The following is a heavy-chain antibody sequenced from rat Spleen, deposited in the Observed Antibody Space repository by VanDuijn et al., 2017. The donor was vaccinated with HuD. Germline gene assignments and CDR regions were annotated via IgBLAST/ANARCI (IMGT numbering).Heavy chain of an antibody. CDR3: ASQRTMID. CDR2: ISSDGGRN. CDR1: GFTFSYYA. D-gene: IGHD1-12*01. Sequence: EVPLVESGGGLVQPGRSLKFSCAASGFTFSYYAMAWVRQAPKKGLEWVATISSDGGRNFYRDSVKGRFTISRDNAKSTLYLQMNSLRSEDTATYYCASQRTMIDWGQGVMVTVSS. V-gene: IGHV5-17*01. J-gene: IGHJ2*01.